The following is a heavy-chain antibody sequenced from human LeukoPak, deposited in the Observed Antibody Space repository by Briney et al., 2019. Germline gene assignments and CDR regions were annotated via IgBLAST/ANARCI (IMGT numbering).Heavy chain of an antibody. CDR2: ITWDGDST. Sequence: PGGSLRLSCTASGFTFGDYTMHWVRQVPGKGLEWVSFITWDGDSTYYVDSVKGRFTISRDNSKNSLYLQVNSLRTEDTALYYCAKELNSRSACPWGYFDFWGQGTLVTVSS. D-gene: IGHD3-16*01. J-gene: IGHJ4*02. CDR1: GFTFGDYT. V-gene: IGHV3-43*01. CDR3: AKELNSRSACPWGYFDF.